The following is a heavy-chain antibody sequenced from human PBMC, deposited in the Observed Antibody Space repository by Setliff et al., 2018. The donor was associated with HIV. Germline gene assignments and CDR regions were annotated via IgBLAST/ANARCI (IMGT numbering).Heavy chain of an antibody. D-gene: IGHD3-10*01. Sequence: SETLSLTCTVSGGSISSGSYYWSWIRQPAGKGLEWIGHIHTSGSTKYNPSLKSRVTISADTSKNQFSLNLSSVTAAETAVYYCARVGYHGSGRYSFDSWGQGTLVTVSS. J-gene: IGHJ4*02. V-gene: IGHV4-61*09. CDR3: ARVGYHGSGRYSFDS. CDR1: GGSISSGSYY. CDR2: IHTSGST.